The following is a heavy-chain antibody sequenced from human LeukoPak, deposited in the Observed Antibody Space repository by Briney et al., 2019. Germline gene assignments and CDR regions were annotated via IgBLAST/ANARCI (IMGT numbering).Heavy chain of an antibody. Sequence: SGTLSLTCAVSGGSISSSNWWSWVRQPPGKGLEWIGEIYHSGSTNYNPSLKSRVTISVDKTKNQLSLKLSSVTAADTAVYYCARVCGSGGSCYSGWGQGTLVTVSS. V-gene: IGHV4-4*02. CDR1: GGSISSSNW. J-gene: IGHJ4*02. CDR2: IYHSGST. D-gene: IGHD2-15*01. CDR3: ARVCGSGGSCYSG.